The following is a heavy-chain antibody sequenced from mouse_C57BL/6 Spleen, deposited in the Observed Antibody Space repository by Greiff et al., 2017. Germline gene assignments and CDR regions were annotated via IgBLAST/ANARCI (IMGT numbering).Heavy chain of an antibody. Sequence: EVKLMESGGGLVKPGGSLKLSCAASGFTFSDYGMHWVRQAPEKGLEWVAYISSGSSTIYYADTVKGRFTISRDNAKNTLFLQMTSLRSEDTAMYYCARGVTTVVGAMDYWGQGTSVTVSS. CDR3: ARGVTTVVGAMDY. J-gene: IGHJ4*01. CDR1: GFTFSDYG. D-gene: IGHD1-1*01. CDR2: ISSGSSTI. V-gene: IGHV5-17*01.